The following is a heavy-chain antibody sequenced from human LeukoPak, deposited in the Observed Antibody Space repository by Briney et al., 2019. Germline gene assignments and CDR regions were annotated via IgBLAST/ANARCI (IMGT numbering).Heavy chain of an antibody. CDR2: INSDGSST. Sequence: GGSLRLSCAASGFTFSSYWMHWVRQAPGKGLVWVSSINSDGSSTSYADSVKGRFTISRDNAKNTLYLQMNSLRAEDTAVYYCARDFYYYGSGSYYGGFDYWGQGTLVTVSS. V-gene: IGHV3-74*01. CDR1: GFTFSSYW. J-gene: IGHJ4*02. D-gene: IGHD3-10*01. CDR3: ARDFYYYGSGSYYGGFDY.